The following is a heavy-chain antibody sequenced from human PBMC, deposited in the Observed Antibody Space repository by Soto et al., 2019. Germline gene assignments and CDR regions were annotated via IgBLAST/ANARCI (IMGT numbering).Heavy chain of an antibody. D-gene: IGHD6-19*01. Sequence: EVQLLESGGGLVQPGGSLRLSCAASGFTFSSYAMSWVRQAPGKGLEWVSAISGSGGTTYYADSVKGRFTFSRDNSNNTLYLQRNSLRAEDTSVYYCAKTANGWFSAFDIWGQGTRVTVSS. J-gene: IGHJ3*02. CDR2: ISGSGGTT. CDR3: AKTANGWFSAFDI. CDR1: GFTFSSYA. V-gene: IGHV3-23*01.